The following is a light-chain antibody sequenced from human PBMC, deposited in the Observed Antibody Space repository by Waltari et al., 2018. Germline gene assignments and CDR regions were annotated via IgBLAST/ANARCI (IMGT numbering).Light chain of an antibody. CDR1: SSDVGGYNY. CDR3: DSYTSSVTRI. J-gene: IGLJ1*01. Sequence: QSALTQPASVSGSPGQSFTISCTGTSSDVGGYNYVPWFQQYPGKAPKLLIYDVTNRFAGVSNRFSGSKSGNTASLTISGLQAEDEADYYCDSYTSSVTRIFGTGTKVTVL. V-gene: IGLV2-14*03. CDR2: DVT.